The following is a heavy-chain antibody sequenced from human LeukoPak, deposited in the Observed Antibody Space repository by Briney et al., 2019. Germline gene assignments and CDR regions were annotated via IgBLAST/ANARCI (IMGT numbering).Heavy chain of an antibody. D-gene: IGHD3-22*01. CDR1: GGSISNSYYY. V-gene: IGHV4-39*01. CDR2: IDYSGGT. CDR3: ARLHYYDSSGYYYRFDY. J-gene: IGHJ4*02. Sequence: PSETLSLTCTVSGGSISNSYYYWGWIRQPPGKGLEWIGSIDYSGGTYYNPSLKSRVTISVDTSKNQFSLKLSSVTAADTAVYYCARLHYYDSSGYYYRFDYWRQGTLVTVSS.